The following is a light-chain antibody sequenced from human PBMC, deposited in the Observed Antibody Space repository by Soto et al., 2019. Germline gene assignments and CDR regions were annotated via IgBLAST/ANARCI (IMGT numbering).Light chain of an antibody. Sequence: QSALTQPASVSGSPGQSITISCTGTSSDVGGYKYVSWYQQHPGKAPKLLIYTVSNRPSGVSSRFSGSKSGNTASLTISGLQAEDEADYYCGSYTSSSSYVFGTGTKVTVL. CDR3: GSYTSSSSYV. V-gene: IGLV2-14*01. CDR2: TVS. CDR1: SSDVGGYKY. J-gene: IGLJ1*01.